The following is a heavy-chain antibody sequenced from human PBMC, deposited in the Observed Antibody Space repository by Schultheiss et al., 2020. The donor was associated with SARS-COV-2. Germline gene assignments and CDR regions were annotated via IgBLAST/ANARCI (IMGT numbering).Heavy chain of an antibody. J-gene: IGHJ4*02. CDR3: ARDSHDYGDSRGDY. V-gene: IGHV4-61*01. CDR1: GGSVSCGSYF. Sequence: SETLSLTCTVSGGSVSCGSYFWSWIRQPPGKGLEWIGYIYSSGSTNYNPSLKSRVTISVDTSKNQFSLKLSSVTAADTAVYYCARDSHDYGDSRGDYWGQGTLVTVSS. D-gene: IGHD4-17*01. CDR2: IYSSGST.